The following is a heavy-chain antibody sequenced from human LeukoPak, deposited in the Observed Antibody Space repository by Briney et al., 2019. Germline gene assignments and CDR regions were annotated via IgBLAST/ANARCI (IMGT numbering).Heavy chain of an antibody. Sequence: GGSLRLSCAASGFTFSDYYMSWVRQAPGKGLEWVSGINVAGDTTYYADSVKGRFTISRDNSKSTLFLQMNNLRAEDTAVYFCAKETRKTHLANYFYDSSGYSNIDSWGRGTLVTVSS. J-gene: IGHJ4*02. CDR1: GFTFSDYY. V-gene: IGHV3-23*01. CDR2: INVAGDTT. D-gene: IGHD3-22*01. CDR3: AKETRKTHLANYFYDSSGYSNIDS.